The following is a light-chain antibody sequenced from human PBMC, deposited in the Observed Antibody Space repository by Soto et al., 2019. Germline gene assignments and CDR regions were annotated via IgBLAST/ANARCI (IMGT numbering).Light chain of an antibody. CDR1: QSISTF. V-gene: IGKV1-13*02. J-gene: IGKJ5*01. CDR3: QQFNSYPIT. CDR2: EAS. Sequence: IQMTQSDSSLSASVGDRVTITCRASQSISTFLNWYQQKPGKAPKLLIYEASSLESGVPSRFSGSVSGTEFNPTIGGLQTDDFATYYCQQFNSYPITFGQGTRLEIK.